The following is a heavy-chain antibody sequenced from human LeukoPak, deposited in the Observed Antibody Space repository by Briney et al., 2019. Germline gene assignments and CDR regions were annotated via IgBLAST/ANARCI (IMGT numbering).Heavy chain of an antibody. Sequence: ASVNVSCKASGYTFTSYVISWARQAPGQGLEWMGWISAYNVNTNYAHKLQGRVTMTTDTCTSTAYMELRSLRSDGTAVYYCERSEYRKDATTAVYWGQGTLVTVSS. J-gene: IGHJ4*02. D-gene: IGHD2-2*01. CDR1: GYTFTSYV. CDR3: ERSEYRKDATTAVY. CDR2: ISAYNVNT. V-gene: IGHV1-18*01.